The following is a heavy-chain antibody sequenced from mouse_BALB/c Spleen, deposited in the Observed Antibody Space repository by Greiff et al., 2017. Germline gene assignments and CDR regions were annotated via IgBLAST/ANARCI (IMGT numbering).Heavy chain of an antibody. CDR3: ARDYYGSSRGDY. CDR1: GFNIKDYY. D-gene: IGHD1-1*01. Sequence: EVQLQQSGAELVRPGALVKLSCKASGFNIKDYYMHWVKQRPEQGLEWIGWIDPENGNTIYDPKFQGKASITADTSSNTAYLQLSGLTSEDTAVYYCARDYYGSSRGDYWGQGTSVTVSS. J-gene: IGHJ4*01. V-gene: IGHV14-1*02. CDR2: IDPENGNT.